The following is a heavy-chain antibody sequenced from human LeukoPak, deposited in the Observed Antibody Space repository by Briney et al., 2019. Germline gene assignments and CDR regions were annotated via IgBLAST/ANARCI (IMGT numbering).Heavy chain of an antibody. D-gene: IGHD3-22*01. V-gene: IGHV4-31*03. J-gene: IGHJ4*02. CDR3: ARTYYYDSSGKGFDY. Sequence: SETLSLTCTVSGGSISNGGYYWSWIRQLPGKGLEWIGYIYYSGGTHYNPSLKSRVTMSVYTSKIQFSLKLSSVTAADTAVYYCARTYYYDSSGKGFDYWGQGTLVTVSS. CDR2: IYYSGGT. CDR1: GGSISNGGYY.